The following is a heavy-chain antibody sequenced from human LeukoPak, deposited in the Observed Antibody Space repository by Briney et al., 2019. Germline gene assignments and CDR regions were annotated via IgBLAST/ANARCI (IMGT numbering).Heavy chain of an antibody. D-gene: IGHD3-10*01. CDR3: ARDGYYGSGSYFTLDY. CDR1: GGSVSSGSYY. CDR2: IYYSGST. Sequence: SETLSLTCTVSGGSVSSGSYYWSWIRQPPGKGLEWIGYIYYSGSTNYNPSLKSRVTISVDTSKNQLSLKLSSVTAADTAVYYCARDGYYGSGSYFTLDYWGQGTLVTVSS. V-gene: IGHV4-61*01. J-gene: IGHJ4*02.